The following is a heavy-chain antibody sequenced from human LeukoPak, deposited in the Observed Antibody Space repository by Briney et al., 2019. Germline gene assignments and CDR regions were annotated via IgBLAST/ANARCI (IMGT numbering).Heavy chain of an antibody. V-gene: IGHV4-39*07. CDR2: IYYSGST. J-gene: IGHJ4*02. CDR1: GGSLSSSSYY. Sequence: SETLSLTCTVSGGSLSSSSYYWGWIRQPPGKGLEWIGSIYYSGSTYYNPSLKSRVTISVDTSKNQFSLKLSSVTAADTAVYYCARGYYYDSSGYYNPLYWGQGTLVTVSS. CDR3: ARGYYYDSSGYYNPLY. D-gene: IGHD3-22*01.